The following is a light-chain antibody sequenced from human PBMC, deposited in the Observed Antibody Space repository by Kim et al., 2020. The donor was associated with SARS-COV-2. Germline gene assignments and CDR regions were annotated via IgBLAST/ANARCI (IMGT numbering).Light chain of an antibody. V-gene: IGKV1-33*01. CDR2: DTS. CDR3: QQSDSLPHT. J-gene: IGKJ2*01. CDR1: QDINNN. Sequence: DIQMTQSPSSLSASVGDSVTITCRASQDINNNLNWYQRKPGKAPKLLISDTSNLETGVPSRFSGSGSGTDFTFTISSLQPEDIATYYCQQSDSLPHTFGQGTKLEI.